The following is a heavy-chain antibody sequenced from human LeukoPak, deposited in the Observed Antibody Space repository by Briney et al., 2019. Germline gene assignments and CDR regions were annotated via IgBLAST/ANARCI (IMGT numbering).Heavy chain of an antibody. CDR1: EFIFSSYS. J-gene: IGHJ2*01. CDR2: ISSSTTYI. Sequence: PGGSLRLSCAASEFIFSSYSMNWVRQAPGKGLEWVSSISSSTTYIYYADSVKGRFTISRDNAKNSLYLQMNSLRAEDTAVYYCARDVGYWYFDLLGRGTLVTVSS. D-gene: IGHD2-15*01. V-gene: IGHV3-21*04. CDR3: ARDVGYWYFDL.